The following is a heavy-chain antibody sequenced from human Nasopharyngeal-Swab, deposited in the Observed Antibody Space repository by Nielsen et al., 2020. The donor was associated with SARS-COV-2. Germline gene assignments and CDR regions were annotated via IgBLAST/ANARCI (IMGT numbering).Heavy chain of an antibody. Sequence: GGFLRLSCAASGFTFSDYYMSWIRQAPGKGLEWVSYISSSSSYTNYADSVKGRFTISRDNAKNSLYLQMNSLRAEDTAVYYCGTSAWYSFDHWGQGTLVTVSS. CDR2: ISSSSSYT. J-gene: IGHJ4*02. V-gene: IGHV3-11*06. CDR3: GTSAWYSFDH. CDR1: GFTFSDYY. D-gene: IGHD6-19*01.